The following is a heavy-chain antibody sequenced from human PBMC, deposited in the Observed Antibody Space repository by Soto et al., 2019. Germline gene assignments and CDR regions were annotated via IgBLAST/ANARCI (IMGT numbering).Heavy chain of an antibody. CDR1: GGTHT. J-gene: IGHJ1*01. CDR2: IIPILGKT. CDR3: ATNLLDYYSSSGYSVS. D-gene: IGHD3-22*01. V-gene: IGHV1-69*02. Sequence: QGQLVQSGAELKKPGSSVKVSCEASGGTHTITWVRQAPGQRLEWMGRIIPILGKTNYATKFEGRLTITADTMELSSLTFEDTAIYYCATNLLDYYSSSGYSVSWGQGTLVTVSS.